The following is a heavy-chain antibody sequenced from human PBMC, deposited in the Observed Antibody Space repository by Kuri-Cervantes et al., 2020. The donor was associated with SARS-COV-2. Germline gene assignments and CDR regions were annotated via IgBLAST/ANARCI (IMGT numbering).Heavy chain of an antibody. V-gene: IGHV1-24*01. CDR3: ATTYAYCGGDCSTFGY. CDR2: FDPEDGET. J-gene: IGHJ4*02. Sequence: ASVKVSCKASGYTFTSYGISWVRQAPGKGLEWMGGFDPEDGETIYAQKFQGRVTMTEDTSTDTAYMELSSLRSEDTAVYYCATTYAYCGGDCSTFGYWGQGTLVTVSS. CDR1: GYTFTSYG. D-gene: IGHD2-21*01.